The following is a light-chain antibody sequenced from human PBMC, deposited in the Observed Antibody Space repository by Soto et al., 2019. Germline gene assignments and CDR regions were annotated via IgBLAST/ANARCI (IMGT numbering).Light chain of an antibody. CDR1: QTVNTW. CDR3: QQFRGT. CDR2: DAS. V-gene: IGKV1-5*01. Sequence: DIHLTQSPSTLSASVGERVSLTCRASQTVNTWLAWYQHKPGKAPKLLIYDASVLETGVPSRFSGSGSGTEFTLTISSLLPDDFATYYCQQFRGTFGQGTKVDIK. J-gene: IGKJ1*01.